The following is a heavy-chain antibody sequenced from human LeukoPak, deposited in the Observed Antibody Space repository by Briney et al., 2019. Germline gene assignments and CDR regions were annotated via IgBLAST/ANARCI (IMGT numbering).Heavy chain of an antibody. Sequence: EASVKVSCKASGYTFTGYYMHWVRQAPGQGLEWMGWINPNSGGTNYAQKFQGRVTMTRDTSISTAYMELRSLRSDDTAVYYCASSLMHIAVAGTRDGSQDAFDIWGQGTMVTVSS. D-gene: IGHD6-19*01. J-gene: IGHJ3*02. V-gene: IGHV1-2*02. CDR3: ASSLMHIAVAGTRDGSQDAFDI. CDR2: INPNSGGT. CDR1: GYTFTGYY.